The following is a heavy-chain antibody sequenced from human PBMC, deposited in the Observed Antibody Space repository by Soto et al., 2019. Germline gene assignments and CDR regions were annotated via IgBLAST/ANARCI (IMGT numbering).Heavy chain of an antibody. Sequence: PSETLSLTCSVYGGSFSGYYCSWIRQPPGKGLEWIGEVDRTGHTNYSPSLTSRLTISVDTSKNQFSLKLGSVTAADTAVYYCARGESYAWYDPSLYWGQGTLVTVSS. CDR2: VDRTGHT. CDR1: GGSFSGYY. D-gene: IGHD6-13*01. V-gene: IGHV4-34*01. CDR3: ARGESYAWYDPSLY. J-gene: IGHJ4*02.